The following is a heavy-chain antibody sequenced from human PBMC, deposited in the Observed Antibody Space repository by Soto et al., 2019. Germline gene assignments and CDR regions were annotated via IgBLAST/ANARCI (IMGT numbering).Heavy chain of an antibody. CDR2: VYPGDSDT. Sequence: PGESLKISCQVSGYSFVNYWIGWVRQMPGKGLEWMGNVYPGDSDTDYSPSFQGHVTISADKSITTTYLQWSSLQASDTAIYYCARQSLSSSAFDFWGQGTLVTVSS. CDR3: ARQSLSSSAFDF. CDR1: GYSFVNYW. J-gene: IGHJ4*02. D-gene: IGHD6-13*01. V-gene: IGHV5-51*01.